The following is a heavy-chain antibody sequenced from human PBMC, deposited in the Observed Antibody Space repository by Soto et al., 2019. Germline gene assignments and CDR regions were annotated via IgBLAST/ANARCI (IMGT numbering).Heavy chain of an antibody. D-gene: IGHD2-15*01. Sequence: GSLRLSCAASGFTFDDYGMSWVRQAPGKGLEWVSGINWNGGSTGYADSVKGRFTISRDNAKNSLYLQMNSLRAEDTALYYCARDVCSGGSCYYWFDPWGQGTLVTVYS. CDR2: INWNGGST. CDR3: ARDVCSGGSCYYWFDP. J-gene: IGHJ5*02. CDR1: GFTFDDYG. V-gene: IGHV3-20*04.